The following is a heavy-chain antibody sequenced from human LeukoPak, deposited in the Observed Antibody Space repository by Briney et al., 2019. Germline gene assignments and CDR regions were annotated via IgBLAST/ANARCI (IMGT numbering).Heavy chain of an antibody. J-gene: IGHJ4*02. D-gene: IGHD3-22*01. Sequence: GGSLRFSCAASGFTFSDYYMSWIRQAPGKGLEWVSYISSSGSTIYYADSVKGRFTISRDNAKNSLYLQMNSLRAEDTAVYYCARDRPYYYDSSGYYFDYWGQGTLVTVSS. V-gene: IGHV3-11*01. CDR1: GFTFSDYY. CDR2: ISSSGSTI. CDR3: ARDRPYYYDSSGYYFDY.